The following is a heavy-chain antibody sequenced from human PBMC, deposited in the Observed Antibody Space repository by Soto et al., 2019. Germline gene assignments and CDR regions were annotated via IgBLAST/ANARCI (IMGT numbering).Heavy chain of an antibody. CDR2: IWYDGSNK. J-gene: IGHJ6*02. V-gene: IGHV3-33*01. CDR3: ARLDYESYYYYYGMDV. D-gene: IGHD4-17*01. Sequence: GGSLRLSCAASGFTFSSYGMHWVRQAPGKGLEWVAVIWYDGSNKYYADYVKGRFTISRDNSKNTLYLQMNSLRAEDTVVYYCARLDYESYYYYYGMDVWGQGTTVTVSS. CDR1: GFTFSSYG.